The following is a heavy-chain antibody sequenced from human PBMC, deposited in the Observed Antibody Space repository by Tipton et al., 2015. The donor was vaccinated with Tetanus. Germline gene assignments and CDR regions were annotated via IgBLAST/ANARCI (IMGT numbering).Heavy chain of an antibody. J-gene: IGHJ4*02. CDR1: GFTLSRYT. V-gene: IGHV4-38-2*01. D-gene: IGHD2-2*01. CDR2: VFDSGTS. Sequence: LRLSCAASGFTLSRYTLNWVRQAPGKGLEWIGSVFDSGTSYYNPSLESRVTISVDTSKNHFSLRLSSVTAAETAVYYCAEGRRFCSSNSCHEYYFDSWGRGTLVTVSS. CDR3: AEGRRFCSSNSCHEYYFDS.